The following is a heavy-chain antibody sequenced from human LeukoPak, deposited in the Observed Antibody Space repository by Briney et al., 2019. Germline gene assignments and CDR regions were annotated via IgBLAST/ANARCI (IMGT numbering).Heavy chain of an antibody. D-gene: IGHD3-10*01. Sequence: GGSLRLSCAASGFTFSSYAMSWVRQAPGKGLEWVSAISGSGGSTYYAASVKGRFTISRDNSKNTLYLQMNSLRAEDTAVYYCAKDRFSLVRGGRFDIWGQGTMVTVSS. CDR2: ISGSGGST. CDR3: AKDRFSLVRGGRFDI. V-gene: IGHV3-23*01. CDR1: GFTFSSYA. J-gene: IGHJ3*02.